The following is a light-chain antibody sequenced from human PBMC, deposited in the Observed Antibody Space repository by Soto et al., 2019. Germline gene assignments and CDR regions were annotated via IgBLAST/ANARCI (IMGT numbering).Light chain of an antibody. V-gene: IGKV3-15*01. CDR2: GAS. CDR3: LQYNDWPRT. CDR1: QSVANN. Sequence: EIVMTQSPVTLSLSPGDRATLSCRVSQSVANNLAWFQQRPGQAPRLLVYGASATATGIPARFSGSGSGTEFTLTISSLQSEDFAVYYCLQYNDWPRTFGPGTKVEIK. J-gene: IGKJ1*01.